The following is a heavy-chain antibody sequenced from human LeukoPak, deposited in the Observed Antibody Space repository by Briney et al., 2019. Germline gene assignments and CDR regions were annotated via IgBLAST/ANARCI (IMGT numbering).Heavy chain of an antibody. CDR2: INHSGST. Sequence: SGTLSLTCAVSGGSISSTNWWSCVCQPPGKGLEWIGEINHSGSTNYNPSLKSRVTLSVDKSNNQFSLKLSSVTAADTAIYYCARARKENYYDSSGRWFDRWGQGTLVTVSS. V-gene: IGHV4-4*02. D-gene: IGHD3-22*01. CDR1: GGSISSTNW. J-gene: IGHJ5*02. CDR3: ARARKENYYDSSGRWFDR.